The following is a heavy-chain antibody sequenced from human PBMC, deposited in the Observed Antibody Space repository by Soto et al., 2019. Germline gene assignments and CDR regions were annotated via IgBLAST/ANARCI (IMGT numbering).Heavy chain of an antibody. D-gene: IGHD3-3*01. CDR1: GFTFSDHY. Sequence: PGGSLSLSCAASGFTFSDHYMDWVRQAPGKGLEWVGRTRNKANSYTTEYAASVKGRFTISRDDSKNSLYLQMNSLKTEDTAVYYCAREYYDFWSGYYTGVFDYWGQGTLVTVSS. V-gene: IGHV3-72*01. CDR3: AREYYDFWSGYYTGVFDY. CDR2: TRNKANSYTT. J-gene: IGHJ4*02.